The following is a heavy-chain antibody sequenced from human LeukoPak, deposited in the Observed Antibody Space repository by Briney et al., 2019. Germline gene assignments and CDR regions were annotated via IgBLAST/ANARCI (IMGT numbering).Heavy chain of an antibody. CDR2: IRYDGSNK. CDR1: GFTFSSYG. J-gene: IGHJ4*02. D-gene: IGHD3-22*01. CDR3: AREGYYYDSSGYYYY. V-gene: IGHV3-30*02. Sequence: GGSLRLSCAASGFTFSSYGMHWVRQAPGKGLEWVAFIRYDGSNKYYADSVKGRFTISRDNSKNTLYLQMNSLRAEDTAVYYCAREGYYYDSSGYYYYWGQGTLVTVSS.